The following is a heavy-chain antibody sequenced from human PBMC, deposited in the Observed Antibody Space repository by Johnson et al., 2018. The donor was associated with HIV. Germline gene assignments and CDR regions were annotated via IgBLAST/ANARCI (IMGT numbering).Heavy chain of an antibody. CDR1: GFTVSSNY. D-gene: IGHD1-26*01. J-gene: IGHJ3*02. V-gene: IGHV3-30*03. CDR3: ARLGVGATWHAFDI. CDR2: ISYDGSNK. Sequence: QVQLVESGGGLIQPGGSLRLSCAASGFTVSSNYMSWVRQAPGKGLEWVAVISYDGSNKYYADAVKGRFTISRDNAKNTLYLQRNSLRAEDTAVYYCARLGVGATWHAFDIWGQGTMVTVSS.